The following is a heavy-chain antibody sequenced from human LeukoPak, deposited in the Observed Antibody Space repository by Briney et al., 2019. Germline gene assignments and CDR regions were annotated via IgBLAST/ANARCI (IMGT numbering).Heavy chain of an antibody. CDR2: ISYIGST. CDR1: GGSISNYY. D-gene: IGHD3-10*01. Sequence: SETLSLTCTVSGGSISNYYWSWSRQPPGRGLEWTGYISYIGSTKYNPSLKSRVTISEDTSKKQFSLKLRSVTAADTAVYYCASLGGSGSWNFGYWGQGTLVTVSS. V-gene: IGHV4-59*01. CDR3: ASLGGSGSWNFGY. J-gene: IGHJ4*02.